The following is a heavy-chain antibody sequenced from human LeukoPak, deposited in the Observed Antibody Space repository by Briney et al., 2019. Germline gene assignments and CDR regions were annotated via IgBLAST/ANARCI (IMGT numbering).Heavy chain of an antibody. Sequence: GASVKVSCKASGYTFTDSYMHWVRQAPGQGLEWMGWISAYNGNTNYAQKLQGRVTMTTDTSTSTAYMELRSLRSDDTAVYYCARDDALVATGSFDYWGQGTLVTVSS. CDR3: ARDDALVATGSFDY. V-gene: IGHV1-18*04. J-gene: IGHJ4*02. CDR2: ISAYNGNT. CDR1: GYTFTDSY. D-gene: IGHD5-12*01.